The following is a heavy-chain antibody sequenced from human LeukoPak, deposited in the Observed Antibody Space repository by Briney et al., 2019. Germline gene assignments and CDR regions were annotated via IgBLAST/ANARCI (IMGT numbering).Heavy chain of an antibody. V-gene: IGHV3-53*04. D-gene: IGHD3-10*02. CDR1: GFNVSSNY. Sequence: GGSLRLSCAASGFNVSSNYMSWVRQAPGKGLEWVSVIYSGGYTYYADSVKGRFTIARHDSKNTVNLQMNSLRAEDTAVYFCARGSVFRAFDLWGQGTMVTVSS. CDR3: ARGSVFRAFDL. J-gene: IGHJ3*01. CDR2: IYSGGYT.